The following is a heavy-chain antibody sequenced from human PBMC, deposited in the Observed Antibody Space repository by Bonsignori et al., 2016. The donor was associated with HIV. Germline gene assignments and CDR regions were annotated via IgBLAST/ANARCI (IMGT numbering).Heavy chain of an antibody. V-gene: IGHV3-7*01. CDR1: GFTFSHYW. CDR2: IKEDGSEK. CDR3: ARGGSESDY. J-gene: IGHJ4*02. D-gene: IGHD1-14*01. Sequence: EVQVVESGGGLVQPGESLRLSCAASGFTFSHYWMTWVRQAPGRGLEWVANIKEDGSEKNYVDSVKGRFTISRDNAKNSLYLQMNTLRVEDTAVYYCARGGSESDYWGQGNPGHRLL.